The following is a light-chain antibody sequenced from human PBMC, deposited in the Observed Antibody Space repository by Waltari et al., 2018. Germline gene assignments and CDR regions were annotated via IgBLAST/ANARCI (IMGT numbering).Light chain of an antibody. CDR3: SSYASDRTF. V-gene: IGLV2-23*02. Sequence: QSALTQPASVSGSPGQSITLSCTGTNNAIEHSILVSWYQQHPGKAPKLIIYDVNRRPSGVSDRFSGSKSGNTASLTIAGLQAEDEADYHCSSYASDRTFFGGGTKVTVL. CDR2: DVN. J-gene: IGLJ2*01. CDR1: NNAIEHSIL.